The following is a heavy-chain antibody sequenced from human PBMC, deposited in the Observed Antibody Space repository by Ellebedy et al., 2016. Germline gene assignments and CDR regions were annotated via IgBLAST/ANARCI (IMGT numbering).Heavy chain of an antibody. J-gene: IGHJ4*02. CDR3: RVWHYAIDY. CDR2: TSPDGSIT. V-gene: IGHV3-74*01. CDR1: GLSFSGYW. D-gene: IGHD3-16*01. Sequence: HTGGSLRLSCAASGLSFSGYWIHWVRQAPGKGLVWVSRTSPDGSITNYADSVKGRFTVSRDNAENTLYLQMDSLRADDTAVYYCRVWHYAIDYWGQGILVTVSS.